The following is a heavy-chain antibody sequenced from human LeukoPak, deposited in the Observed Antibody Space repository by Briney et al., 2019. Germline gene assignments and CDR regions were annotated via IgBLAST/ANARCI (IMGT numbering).Heavy chain of an antibody. J-gene: IGHJ4*02. CDR2: INPDSGET. Sequence: ASVTVSCTTSGHTFTEYYIHWVRQAPGQGLEWMGWINPDSGETKSAKKFQGRVTMTGDTSISTAYMELSRVTSDDTAVYYCARDRDYSKTERGFDYWGQGTLVTVSS. CDR1: GHTFTEYY. V-gene: IGHV1-2*02. D-gene: IGHD4-11*01. CDR3: ARDRDYSKTERGFDY.